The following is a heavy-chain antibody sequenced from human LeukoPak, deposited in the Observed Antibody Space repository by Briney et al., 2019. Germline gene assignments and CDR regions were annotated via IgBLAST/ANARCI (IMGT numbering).Heavy chain of an antibody. CDR1: GFTFSIYG. J-gene: IGHJ4*02. CDR2: IWYDGSNK. D-gene: IGHD1-26*01. V-gene: IGHV3-33*01. CDR3: VRGERQWDQFVY. Sequence: GGSLRLSCAASGFTFSIYGMHWVRQAPGKGLEWVAVIWYDGSNKYYADSVKGRFTISRDNSKNTLYLQMNSLRAEDTAMYYCVRGERQWDQFVYWGQGTPVTVSS.